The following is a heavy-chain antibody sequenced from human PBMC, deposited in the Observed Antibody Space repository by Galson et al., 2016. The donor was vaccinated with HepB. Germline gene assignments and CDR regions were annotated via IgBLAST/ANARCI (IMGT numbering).Heavy chain of an antibody. J-gene: IGHJ3*01. Sequence: SLRLSCAASGFSISIYSMSWVRQAPGKGLEWVSAIRGSGTGTSYTDSVKGRFTISRDNSKKTVYLQMNSLRAEDTAVYYCARIRVDWSNGGWWRSFDFWGRGIMVTVSS. CDR2: IRGSGTGT. CDR1: GFSISIYS. D-gene: IGHD6-19*01. CDR3: ARIRVDWSNGGWWRSFDF. V-gene: IGHV3-23*01.